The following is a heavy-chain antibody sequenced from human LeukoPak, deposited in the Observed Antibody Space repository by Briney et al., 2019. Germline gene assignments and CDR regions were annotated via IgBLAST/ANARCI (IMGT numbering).Heavy chain of an antibody. V-gene: IGHV3-7*01. J-gene: IGHJ4*02. CDR2: IKQDGSEK. D-gene: IGHD6-6*01. CDR1: GFTFSSYA. Sequence: GGSLRLSCAASGFTFSSYAMSWVRQAPGKGLEWVANIKQDGSEKYYVDSVKGRFTISRDNAKNSLYLQMNSLRAEDTAVYYCARGSFIAARPIDYWGQGTLVTVSS. CDR3: ARGSFIAARPIDY.